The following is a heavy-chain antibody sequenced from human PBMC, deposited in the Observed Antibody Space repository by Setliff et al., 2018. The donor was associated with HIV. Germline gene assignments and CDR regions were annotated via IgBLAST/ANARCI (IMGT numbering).Heavy chain of an antibody. CDR1: GFTFNNHA. J-gene: IGHJ4*02. CDR3: AKDSNINYDYVWGSPTYYFDY. D-gene: IGHD3-16*01. CDR2: IGRTPGTI. V-gene: IGHV3-23*01. Sequence: GGSLRLSCEASGFTFNNHAMTWVRQAPGKGLEWVSAIGRTPGTIYYADSVKGRFAISRDNSMNTLSLQMNSLRAEDTAVYYCAKDSNINYDYVWGSPTYYFDYWGQGTLVTVSS.